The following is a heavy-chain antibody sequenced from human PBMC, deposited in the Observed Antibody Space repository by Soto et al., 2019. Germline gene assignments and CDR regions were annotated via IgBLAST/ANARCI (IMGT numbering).Heavy chain of an antibody. V-gene: IGHV4-59*08. D-gene: IGHD3-22*01. J-gene: IGHJ4*02. CDR3: ARAYYYDSSGYYPPYFDY. CDR1: GGSISSYY. CDR2: IYYSGST. Sequence: SETLSLTCTVSGGSISSYYWSWIRQPPGKGLEWIGYIYYSGSTYYNPSLKSRVTISVDTSKNQFSLQLSPVTAADTAVYYCARAYYYDSSGYYPPYFDYWGQGTLATVSS.